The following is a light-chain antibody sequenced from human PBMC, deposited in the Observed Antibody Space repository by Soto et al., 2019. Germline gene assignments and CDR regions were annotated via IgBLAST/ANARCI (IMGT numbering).Light chain of an antibody. J-gene: IGKJ1*01. CDR1: QSVSSN. CDR3: QEYGSPPGT. Sequence: EIVMTQSPAALAVSPGERATLSCRASQSVSSNLAWYKQKPGQAHRLLIYGASTRATGIQARLSGSGSGTEFTLTISRLEPEDFAVYYCQEYGSPPGTFGQGTKVDI. CDR2: GAS. V-gene: IGKV3-15*01.